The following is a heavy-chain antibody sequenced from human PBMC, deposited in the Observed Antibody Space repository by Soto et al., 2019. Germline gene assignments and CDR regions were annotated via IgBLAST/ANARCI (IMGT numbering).Heavy chain of an antibody. D-gene: IGHD5-18*01. CDR1: GYGCTNYG. V-gene: IGHV1-18*01. CDR2: ISAYNGNT. Sequence: SLKVDWKGAGYGCTNYGVSWGRQETGQGLEWMGWISAYNGNTNYAQKLQGRVTMTTDTSTSTAYMELRSLRSDDTAVYYCATARGYSYGYEADYWGQGTLVTVSS. CDR3: ATARGYSYGYEADY. J-gene: IGHJ4*02.